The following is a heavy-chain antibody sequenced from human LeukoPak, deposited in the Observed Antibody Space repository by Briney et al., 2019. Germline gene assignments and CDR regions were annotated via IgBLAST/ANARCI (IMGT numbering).Heavy chain of an antibody. D-gene: IGHD4-23*01. J-gene: IGHJ4*02. CDR3: AISRYGGNSYYFDY. CDR2: IIPIFGTA. V-gene: IGHV1-69*05. Sequence: GASVKVSCKASGGTFSSYAISWVRQAPGQGLEWMGGIIPIFGTANYAQKFQGRVTITTDESTSTAYMELSSLRSEDTAVYYCAISRYGGNSYYFDYLGQGTLVTVSS. CDR1: GGTFSSYA.